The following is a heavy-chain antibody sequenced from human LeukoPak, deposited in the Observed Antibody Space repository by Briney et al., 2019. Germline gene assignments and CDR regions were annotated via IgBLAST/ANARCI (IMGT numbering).Heavy chain of an antibody. CDR1: GFTFSSYA. V-gene: IGHV3-23*01. D-gene: IGHD2-21*02. CDR3: AKDQLAYCGGDCYSFDY. CDR2: ISGSGGST. J-gene: IGHJ4*02. Sequence: GGSLRLSCAASGFTFSSYAMSWVRQAPGKGLEWVSAISGSGGSTYYADSVKGRFTISRDNSKNTLYLQMNSLRAEDTAVYCCAKDQLAYCGGDCYSFDYWGQGTLVTVSS.